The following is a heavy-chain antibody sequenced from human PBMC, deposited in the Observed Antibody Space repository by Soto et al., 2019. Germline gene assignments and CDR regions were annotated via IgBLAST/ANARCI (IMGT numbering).Heavy chain of an antibody. CDR2: IYPGDSDT. CDR1: GESFSSYW. J-gene: IGHJ5*02. V-gene: IGHV5-51*01. CDR3: ARQEISIAAAGTWEWFDP. Sequence: PGEAVKISGKGCGESFSSYWIGWVRQMPGKGLEWMGIIYPGDSDTRYSPSFQGQVTISADKSISTAYLQWSSLKASDTAMYYCARQEISIAAAGTWEWFDPWGQGTLVTVSS. D-gene: IGHD6-13*01.